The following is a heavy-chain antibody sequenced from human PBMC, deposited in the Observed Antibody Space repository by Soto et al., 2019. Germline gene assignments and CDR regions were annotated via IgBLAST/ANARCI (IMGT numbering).Heavy chain of an antibody. V-gene: IGHV4-30-4*01. D-gene: IGHD2-2*02. J-gene: IGHJ4*02. CDR1: GGSISGGDYY. Sequence: SETLSLTCTVSGGSISGGDYYWSWIRQPPGKGLEWIGYIYYSGSTYYNPSLKSRVTISVDTSKNQFSLKLSSVTAADTAVYYCARAPYCSSTSCYIWDDYWGQGTRVTVSS. CDR2: IYYSGST. CDR3: ARAPYCSSTSCYIWDDY.